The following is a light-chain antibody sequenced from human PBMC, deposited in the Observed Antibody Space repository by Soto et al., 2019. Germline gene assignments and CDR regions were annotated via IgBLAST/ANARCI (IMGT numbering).Light chain of an antibody. Sequence: DIVLTQSPGTLSLSPGERATLSCRASESVSSTYLAWYQQKPGQAPSLLIYGASSRPTDIPERFSGSGSGTDFTLTISRLEPEDFAVYYCQQYGGSPQSFGQGTKREIK. CDR3: QQYGGSPQS. J-gene: IGKJ2*01. CDR2: GAS. V-gene: IGKV3-20*01. CDR1: ESVSSTY.